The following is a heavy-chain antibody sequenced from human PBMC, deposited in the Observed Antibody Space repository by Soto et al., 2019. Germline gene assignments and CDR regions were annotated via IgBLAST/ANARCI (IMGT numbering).Heavy chain of an antibody. J-gene: IGHJ4*02. CDR2: ISYDGSNK. D-gene: IGHD3-16*01. CDR1: GFTFSSYG. V-gene: IGHV3-30*18. Sequence: QVQLVESGGGVVQPGRSLRLSCAASGFTFSSYGMHWVRQAPGKGLEWVAVISYDGSNKYSADSVKGRFTISRDNSKNTLYLQMNSLRAEDTAVYYCAKDSSPGGDYWGQGTLVTVSS. CDR3: AKDSSPGGDY.